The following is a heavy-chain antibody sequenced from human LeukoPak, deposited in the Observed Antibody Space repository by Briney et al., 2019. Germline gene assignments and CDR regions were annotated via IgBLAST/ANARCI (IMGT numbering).Heavy chain of an antibody. CDR1: GFTFSSYW. CDR2: INSDGSST. J-gene: IGHJ6*02. V-gene: IGHV3-74*01. CDR3: ATLWANNWNDVHYYGMDV. Sequence: HPGGSLRLSCAASGFTFSSYWMHWVRQAPGKGLVWVSRINSDGSSTSYADSVKGRFTISRDNAKNTLYLQMNSLRAEDTAVYYCATLWANNWNDVHYYGMDVWGQGTTVTVSS. D-gene: IGHD1-1*01.